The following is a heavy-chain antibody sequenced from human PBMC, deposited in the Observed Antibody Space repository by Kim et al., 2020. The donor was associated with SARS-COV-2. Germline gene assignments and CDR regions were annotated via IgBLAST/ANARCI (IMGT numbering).Heavy chain of an antibody. Sequence: ADSVQGRFTTSRDNSKYMLYLQMDSLRAEDTAVYYCAKPGGNVEPYYFDYWGQGTLVTVSS. CDR3: AKPGGNVEPYYFDY. J-gene: IGHJ4*02. V-gene: IGHV3-23*03. D-gene: IGHD3-10*02.